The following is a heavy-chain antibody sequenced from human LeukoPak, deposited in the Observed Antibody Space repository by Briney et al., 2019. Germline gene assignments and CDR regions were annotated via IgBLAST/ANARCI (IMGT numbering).Heavy chain of an antibody. CDR1: GGTFSSYA. D-gene: IGHD3-22*01. J-gene: IGHJ4*02. V-gene: IGHV1-69*04. Sequence: GASVKVSCKASGGTFSSYAISWVRQAPGQGLEWMGRIIPILGIANYAQKFQGRVTMTRDTSTSTVYMELSSLRSEDTAVYYCARDYYDSSGYYGDYWGQGTLVTVSS. CDR3: ARDYYDSSGYYGDY. CDR2: IIPILGIA.